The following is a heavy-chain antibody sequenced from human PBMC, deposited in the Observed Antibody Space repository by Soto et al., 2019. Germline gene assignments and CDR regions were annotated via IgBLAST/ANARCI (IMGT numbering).Heavy chain of an antibody. CDR1: GGSINNGDYY. D-gene: IGHD3-3*01. CDR3: ARGVGVWYFDL. CDR2: IYYSGST. J-gene: IGHJ2*01. Sequence: QVQLQESGPGLVKPSQTLSLTCTVSGGSINNGDYYWTWIRQPPGKGLEWIGFIYYSGSTYYNPSLKSRVTISVHTSQNQFSLMLSSVTAADTAVYYCARGVGVWYFDLWGRGTLVTVSS. V-gene: IGHV4-30-4*01.